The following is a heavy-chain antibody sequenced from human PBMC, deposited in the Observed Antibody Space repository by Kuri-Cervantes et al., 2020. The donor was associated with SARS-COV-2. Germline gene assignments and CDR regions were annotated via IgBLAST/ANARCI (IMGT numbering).Heavy chain of an antibody. D-gene: IGHD1-7*01. J-gene: IGHJ4*02. V-gene: IGHV3-7*01. CDR3: ASGEIAASGTIYYFDY. Sequence: GESLKISCAASGFTFSSYGMHWVRQAPGKGLEWVANIKQDGSEKYYVDSVKGRFTISRDNAKNSLYLQMNSLRAEDTAVYYCASGEIAASGTIYYFDYWGQGTLVTVSS. CDR2: IKQDGSEK. CDR1: GFTFSSYG.